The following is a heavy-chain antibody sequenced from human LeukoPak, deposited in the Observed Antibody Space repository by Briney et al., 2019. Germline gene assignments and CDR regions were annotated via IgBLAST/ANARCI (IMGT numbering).Heavy chain of an antibody. CDR2: ISWNSGSI. V-gene: IGHV3-9*03. J-gene: IGHJ4*02. CDR3: AVNSSGSYYGPGRFLNE. D-gene: IGHD1-26*01. CDR1: GFTFDDYA. Sequence: GRSLRLSCAASGFTFDDYAMHWVRQAPGKGLEGVSGISWNSGSIGYADSVKGRFTISRDNAKNSLYLQMNSLRAEDMPLNYVAVNSSGSYYGPGRFLNEGGQATLVTLSS.